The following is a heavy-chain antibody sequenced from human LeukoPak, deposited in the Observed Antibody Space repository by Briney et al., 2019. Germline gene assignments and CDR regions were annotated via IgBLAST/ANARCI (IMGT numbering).Heavy chain of an antibody. Sequence: PGGSLRLSCAASGFTFDDYAMHWVRQAPGKGLEWVSGISWNSGSIGYADSVKGRFTISRDNAKNSLYLQMNSLRAEDTAVYYCAKEGSGLSYYFDYWGQGTLVTVSS. CDR2: ISWNSGSI. CDR1: GFTFDDYA. J-gene: IGHJ4*02. CDR3: AKEGSGLSYYFDY. D-gene: IGHD2/OR15-2a*01. V-gene: IGHV3-9*01.